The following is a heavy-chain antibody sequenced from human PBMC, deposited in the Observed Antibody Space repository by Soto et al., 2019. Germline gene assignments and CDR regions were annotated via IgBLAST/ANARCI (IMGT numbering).Heavy chain of an antibody. V-gene: IGHV3-21*01. CDR3: ARDFSSSWYNYYYYYGMDV. Sequence: GGSLGLSCAASGFTFSSYSMNWVRQAPGKGLEWVSSISSSSSYIYYADSVKGRFTISRDNAKNSLYLQMNSLRAEDTAVYYCARDFSSSWYNYYYYYGMDVWGQGTTVTVSS. D-gene: IGHD6-13*01. CDR1: GFTFSSYS. J-gene: IGHJ6*02. CDR2: ISSSSSYI.